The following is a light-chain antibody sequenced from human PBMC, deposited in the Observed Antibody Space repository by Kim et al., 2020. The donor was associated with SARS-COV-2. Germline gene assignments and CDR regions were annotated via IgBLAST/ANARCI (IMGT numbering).Light chain of an antibody. V-gene: IGLV3-19*01. Sequence: LGQPVRITCQGDSLRSYYAIFYQQNPGQAPVLVIYGKNNRPSGIPDRFSGSSSGNTASLTITGAQAEDEADYYCNSRDSSGNHLVVFGGGTKLTVL. CDR3: NSRDSSGNHLVV. CDR2: GKN. CDR1: SLRSYY. J-gene: IGLJ2*01.